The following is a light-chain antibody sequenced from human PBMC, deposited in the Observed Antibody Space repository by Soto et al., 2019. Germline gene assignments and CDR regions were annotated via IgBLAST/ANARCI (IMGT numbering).Light chain of an antibody. CDR2: DVS. Sequence: QSALTQPASVSGSPGQSITISCTGSSSDVGGYNYVSWYQQHPGKVPKLMIYDVSSRPSGVSIRFSGSKSGNTASLTISGLQAEDEGDYYCSSYSDTNTPVVFGGGTQLT. J-gene: IGLJ3*02. CDR3: SSYSDTNTPVV. CDR1: SSDVGGYNY. V-gene: IGLV2-14*03.